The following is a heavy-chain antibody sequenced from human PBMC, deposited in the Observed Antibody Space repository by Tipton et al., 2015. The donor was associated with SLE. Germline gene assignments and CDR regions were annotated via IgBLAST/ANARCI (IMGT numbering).Heavy chain of an antibody. J-gene: IGHJ4*02. CDR2: IRTYTGNS. Sequence: QLVQSGAEVKTPGASVTISCKTYGFSFISDAISRVRQAPGQGLEWMGCIRTYTGNSYYTESLQGRLTLTRDTYTNTAYMDLGSLRSDDTAIYYCARDLGDRFDFWGQGTRVTVSS. CDR1: GFSFISDA. D-gene: IGHD4-17*01. V-gene: IGHV1-18*01. CDR3: ARDLGDRFDF.